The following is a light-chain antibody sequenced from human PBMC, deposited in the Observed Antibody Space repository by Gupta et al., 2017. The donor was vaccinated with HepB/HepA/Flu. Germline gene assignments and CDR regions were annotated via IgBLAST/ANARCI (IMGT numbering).Light chain of an antibody. CDR1: QSVRSGY. J-gene: IGKJ4*01. CDR3: QKYGSSVT. V-gene: IGKV3-20*01. CDR2: GAS. Sequence: EIVLTQSPVTLSFSPGEGATLSCRASQSVRSGYLAWYQQNAGQAPRLLIYGASSRATGIPDRCSGSGSGTDFTLTINRLEAEDFAVYYCQKYGSSVTFGGGTKVEMK.